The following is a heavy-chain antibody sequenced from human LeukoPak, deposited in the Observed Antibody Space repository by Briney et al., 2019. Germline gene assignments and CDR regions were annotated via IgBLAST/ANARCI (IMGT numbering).Heavy chain of an antibody. Sequence: SETLSLTCTVSGGSISSYYWSWIRQPPGKGLEWIGYIYYSGSTNYNPSLKSRVTISVDTSKNQFSLKLSSVTAADTAVYYCARDVANWFDPWGQGTLVTVSS. CDR1: GGSISSYY. J-gene: IGHJ5*02. CDR2: IYYSGST. CDR3: ARDVANWFDP. V-gene: IGHV4-59*01.